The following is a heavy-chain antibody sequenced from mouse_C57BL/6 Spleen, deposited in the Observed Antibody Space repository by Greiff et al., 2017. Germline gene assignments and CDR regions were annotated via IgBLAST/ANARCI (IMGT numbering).Heavy chain of an antibody. Sequence: VQLQQPGAELVRPGSSVKLSCKASGYTFTSYWLDWVKQRPGQGLEWIGNIYPSDSETHYNQKFKDKATLTVDKSSSTAYMQLSSLTSEDSAVYYCARTLTVLYGMDYWGQGTSVTVSS. CDR1: GYTFTSYW. D-gene: IGHD1-1*01. J-gene: IGHJ4*01. CDR2: IYPSDSET. CDR3: ARTLTVLYGMDY. V-gene: IGHV1-61*01.